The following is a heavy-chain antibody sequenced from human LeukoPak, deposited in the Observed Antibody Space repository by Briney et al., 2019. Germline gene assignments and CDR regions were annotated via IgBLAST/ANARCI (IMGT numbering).Heavy chain of an antibody. V-gene: IGHV3-30*04. J-gene: IGHJ4*02. D-gene: IGHD1-26*01. Sequence: GGSLRLSCAASGFTFSRYAMHWVRQAPDKGLEWVAVISYDGSNKYYADSVKGRFTMSRDNSKNTLFLQMNSLRAEDTAVYYCARDRSGTGPAVLYYFDYWGQGTLVTVSS. CDR1: GFTFSRYA. CDR3: ARDRSGTGPAVLYYFDY. CDR2: ISYDGSNK.